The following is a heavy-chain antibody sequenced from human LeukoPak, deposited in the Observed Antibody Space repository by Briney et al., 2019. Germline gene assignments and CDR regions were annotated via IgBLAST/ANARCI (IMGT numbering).Heavy chain of an antibody. CDR1: GGSFSGFY. J-gene: IGHJ5*02. CDR2: INHSGST. CDR3: ARRKSSSRYLNWFDP. V-gene: IGHV4-34*01. D-gene: IGHD6-13*01. Sequence: SETLSLTCAVYGGSFSGFYWSWIRQPPGKGLEWIGEINHSGSTNYNPSLKSRVTISVDTSKNQFSLKLSSVTAADTAVYYCARRKSSSRYLNWFDPWGQGTLVTVSS.